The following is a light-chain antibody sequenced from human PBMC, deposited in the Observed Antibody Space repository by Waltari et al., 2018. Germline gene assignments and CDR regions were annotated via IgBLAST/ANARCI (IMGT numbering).Light chain of an antibody. V-gene: IGKV4-1*01. Sequence: DIVMNQSPDSLAVSLGERATINCKSSQSVLLSSNNRNYLAWYQQKPGQPPKLLIYWATTRESGVPDRFSGSGSGTDFTLTISSLQAEDVAVYYCQQNYNTPRTFGQGTKVEIK. CDR2: WAT. J-gene: IGKJ1*01. CDR1: QSVLLSSNNRNY. CDR3: QQNYNTPRT.